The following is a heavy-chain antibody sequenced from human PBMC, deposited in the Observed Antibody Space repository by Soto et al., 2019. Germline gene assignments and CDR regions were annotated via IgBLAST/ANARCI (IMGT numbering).Heavy chain of an antibody. D-gene: IGHD6-19*01. Sequence: LRLSCAASGFTFTTYAIHWVRQAPGKGLEWVAVISNDGNKKVYADSAKGRFNVSRDNSKNTVYLQMNSLRGDDTAVYYCARSIAVAGLDYWGRGTLVTVSS. CDR1: GFTFTTYA. CDR3: ARSIAVAGLDY. J-gene: IGHJ4*02. V-gene: IGHV3-30-3*01. CDR2: ISNDGNKK.